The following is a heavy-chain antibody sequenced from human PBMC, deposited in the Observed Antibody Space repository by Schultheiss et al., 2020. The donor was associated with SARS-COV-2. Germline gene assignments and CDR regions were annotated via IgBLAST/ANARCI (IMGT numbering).Heavy chain of an antibody. Sequence: SETLSLTCAVSGYSISSGYYWGWIRQPPGKGLEWIGSIYHSGSTYYNPSLKSRVTISVDTSKNQFSLKLSSVTAADTAVYYCARAMGYCSSTSCYSIDYWGQGTLVTVSS. D-gene: IGHD2-2*02. CDR3: ARAMGYCSSTSCYSIDY. CDR1: GYSISSGYY. V-gene: IGHV4-38-2*01. J-gene: IGHJ4*02. CDR2: IYHSGST.